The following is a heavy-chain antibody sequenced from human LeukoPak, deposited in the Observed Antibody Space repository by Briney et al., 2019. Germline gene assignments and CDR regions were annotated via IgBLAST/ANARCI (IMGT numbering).Heavy chain of an antibody. D-gene: IGHD3-10*01. CDR1: GYTFTSYG. CDR3: ARDLFQGQLWFGTYYYYMDV. Sequence: GASVKVSCKASGYTFTSYGISWVRQAPGQGLEWMGWISAYNGNTNYAQKLQGRVTMTTDTSTSTAYMELRSLRSDDTAVYYCARDLFQGQLWFGTYYYYMDVWGKGTTVTVSS. V-gene: IGHV1-18*01. CDR2: ISAYNGNT. J-gene: IGHJ6*03.